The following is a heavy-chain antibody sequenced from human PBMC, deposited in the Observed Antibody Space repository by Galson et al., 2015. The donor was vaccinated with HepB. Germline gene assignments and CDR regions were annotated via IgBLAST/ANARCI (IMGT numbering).Heavy chain of an antibody. Sequence: SLRLSCAGSGFTFSAHGMHWVRQAQGKGLEWVAVIWHDGSNKYYADSVKGRFTISRDNSKNTLFLQMNSLRAEDTAVYYCARTGGYFYYYMDVWGKGTTVTVSS. V-gene: IGHV3-33*01. J-gene: IGHJ6*03. CDR3: ARTGGYFYYYMDV. CDR2: IWHDGSNK. CDR1: GFTFSAHG. D-gene: IGHD1-14*01.